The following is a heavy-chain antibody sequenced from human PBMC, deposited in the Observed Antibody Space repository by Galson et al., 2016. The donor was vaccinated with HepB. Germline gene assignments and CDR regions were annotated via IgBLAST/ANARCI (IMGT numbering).Heavy chain of an antibody. J-gene: IGHJ3*01. Sequence: SLRLSCAASGFTFSDYHMNWIRQAPGKGLEWISYISSSGNSMLYADSVRGRFPISRDNAKKSLYLQMTNLRAEDTALYYCARDLPDDSVEYFDVFDLWGQGTMVTVSS. D-gene: IGHD4-17*01. CDR2: ISSSGNSM. V-gene: IGHV3-11*01. CDR3: ARDLPDDSVEYFDVFDL. CDR1: GFTFSDYH.